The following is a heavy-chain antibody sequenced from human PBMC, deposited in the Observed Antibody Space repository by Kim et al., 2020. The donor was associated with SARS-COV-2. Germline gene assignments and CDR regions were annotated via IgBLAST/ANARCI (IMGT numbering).Heavy chain of an antibody. CDR3: AKVGIGGSIAVTGFFDY. Sequence: EGSLRLSCAASGFAFRSYAMTWVRQAPGKGLEWVSVMNGRGDSTHYADSVKGRFTISRDNSKSTLDLQMNSLRDEDTAVYYCAKVGIGGSIAVTGFFDYWGPGTLVTVSS. V-gene: IGHV3-23*01. D-gene: IGHD6-19*01. CDR2: MNGRGDST. CDR1: GFAFRSYA. J-gene: IGHJ4*02.